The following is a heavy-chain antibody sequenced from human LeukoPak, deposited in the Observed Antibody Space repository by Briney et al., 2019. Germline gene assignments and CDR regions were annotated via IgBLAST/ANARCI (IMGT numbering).Heavy chain of an antibody. J-gene: IGHJ1*01. CDR3: AGATTVTNAEYFHH. Sequence: ASVKVSCKASGYTFTSYGISWVRQAPGQGLEWMGWISAYNGNTNYAQKLQGRVTMTTDTSTSTAYMELRSLRSDDTAVYYCAGATTVTNAEYFHHWGQGTLVTVSS. D-gene: IGHD4-17*01. CDR1: GYTFTSYG. CDR2: ISAYNGNT. V-gene: IGHV1-18*01.